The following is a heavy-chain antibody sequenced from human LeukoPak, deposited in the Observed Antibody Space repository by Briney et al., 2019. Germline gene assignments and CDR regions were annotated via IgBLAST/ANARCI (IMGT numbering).Heavy chain of an antibody. V-gene: IGHV3-53*01. J-gene: IGHJ6*02. Sequence: GGSLRLSCAASGFTVSSNYMSWVRQAPGKGLEWVSVIFSGGTTYYADSVKGRFTISRDNSKNTLYLQMNSLRAEDTAVYYCAREGNYFDMDVWGQGTTVTVSS. CDR1: GFTVSSNY. CDR3: AREGNYFDMDV. CDR2: IFSGGTT.